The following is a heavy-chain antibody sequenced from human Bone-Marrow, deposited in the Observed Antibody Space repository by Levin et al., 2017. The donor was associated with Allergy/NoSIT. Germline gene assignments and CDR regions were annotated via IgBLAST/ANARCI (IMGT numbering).Heavy chain of an antibody. V-gene: IGHV1-18*01. D-gene: IGHD3-10*01. J-gene: IGHJ6*02. CDR1: GYTFTSYD. CDR3: ARESLKRGYYYYGMDV. CDR2: VSTYNGNT. Sequence: GESLKISCKASGYTFTSYDISWVRQAPGQGLEWMGWVSTYNGNTNYAQKLQGRVTMTTDTSTSTAYMELRSLRSDDTAVYYCARESLKRGYYYYGMDVWGQGTTVTVSS.